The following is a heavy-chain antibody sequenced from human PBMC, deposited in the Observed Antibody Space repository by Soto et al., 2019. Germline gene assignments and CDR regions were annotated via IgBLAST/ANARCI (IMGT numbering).Heavy chain of an antibody. CDR2: IIPILDIT. CDR3: ARDNGTRGTTASGAY. D-gene: IGHD1-1*01. J-gene: IGHJ4*02. V-gene: IGHV1-69*08. Sequence: QVQLVQSGAEVKKPGSSVKVSCKDSGGTFSTYTFSWVRQAPGQGLEWMGRIIPILDITNYAQKFQGRVTITADKSTSTAYMELNSLRSEDTAIYYCARDNGTRGTTASGAYWGQGTLVTVSS. CDR1: GGTFSTYT.